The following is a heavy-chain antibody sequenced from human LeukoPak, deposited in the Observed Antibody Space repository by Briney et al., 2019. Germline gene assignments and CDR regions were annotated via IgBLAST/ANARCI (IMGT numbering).Heavy chain of an antibody. CDR1: GNTSSDYG. Sequence: GASVNVSCKSSGNTSSDYGISWMRRAPGQGLEWMGWISTNNGNTNYAQQFQGRVTMTTDTSTSTAYMELRSLKSDDTAVYYCARDVPGSIGTTARFDPWGQGTLVTVSS. CDR3: ARDVPGSIGTTARFDP. J-gene: IGHJ5*02. D-gene: IGHD1-1*01. V-gene: IGHV1-18*01. CDR2: ISTNNGNT.